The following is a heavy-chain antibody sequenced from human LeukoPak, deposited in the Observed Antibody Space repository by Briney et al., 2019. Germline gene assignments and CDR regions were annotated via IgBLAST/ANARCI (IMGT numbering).Heavy chain of an antibody. D-gene: IGHD6-6*01. J-gene: IGHJ4*02. CDR2: IYYSGST. CDR3: ASSVVAARHPFFDY. CDR1: GGSISSSSYY. Sequence: SETLSLTCTVSGGSISSSSYYWGWIRQPPGKGLEWIGSIYYSGSTYYNPSLKSRVTISVDTSKNQFSLKLSSVTAADTAVYYCASSVVAARHPFFDYWGQGTLVTVSS. V-gene: IGHV4-39*01.